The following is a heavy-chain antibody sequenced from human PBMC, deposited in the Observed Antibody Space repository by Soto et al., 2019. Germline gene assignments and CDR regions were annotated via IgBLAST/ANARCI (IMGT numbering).Heavy chain of an antibody. J-gene: IGHJ4*02. CDR2: IGTAGDT. CDR3: ARALWYTYGDYSFDY. D-gene: IGHD4-17*01. Sequence: GGSLRLSCAASGFTFSSYDMHWVRQATGKGLEWVSAIGTAGDTYYPGSVKGRFTISRENAKNSLYLQMNSLRAEDTAVYYCARALWYTYGDYSFDYWGQGTLVTVSS. CDR1: GFTFSSYD. V-gene: IGHV3-13*01.